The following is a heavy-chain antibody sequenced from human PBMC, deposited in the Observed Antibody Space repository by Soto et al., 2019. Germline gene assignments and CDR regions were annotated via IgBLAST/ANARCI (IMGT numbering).Heavy chain of an antibody. Sequence: QVQLQQWGAGLLKPSETLSLTCAVYGGSFSGYYWSWIRQPPGKGLEWIGEINHSGSTNYNPSLTTRVTISVDPSKNQFSPNLSSVTAADTAVYYCAGGGYCSGGSCYYYYYYMVVWGKGTTVTVSS. D-gene: IGHD2-15*01. V-gene: IGHV4-34*01. J-gene: IGHJ6*03. CDR3: AGGGYCSGGSCYYYYYYMVV. CDR1: GGSFSGYY. CDR2: INHSGST.